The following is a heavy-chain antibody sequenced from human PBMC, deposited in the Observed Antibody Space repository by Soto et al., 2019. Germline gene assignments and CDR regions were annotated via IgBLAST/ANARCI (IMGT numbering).Heavy chain of an antibody. CDR2: IYPGDSDT. Sequence: PWESLKISWKGSGYSFTNYWIVWVRQMPGKGLEWMGMIYPGDSDTRYSPSFQGQVTISADKSITTAYLQWNSLKASDTAIYYGARRSAGNLGGMDVWGQGTTVTVSS. CDR3: ARRSAGNLGGMDV. V-gene: IGHV5-51*01. J-gene: IGHJ6*02. CDR1: GYSFTNYW. D-gene: IGHD2-15*01.